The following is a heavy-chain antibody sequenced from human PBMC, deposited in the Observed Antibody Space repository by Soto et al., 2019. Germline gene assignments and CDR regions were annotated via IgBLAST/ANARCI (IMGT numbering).Heavy chain of an antibody. CDR3: AKDLRGGIAAPGNWFDP. CDR1: GFTFSSYA. Sequence: QPGGSLRLSCAASGFTFSSYAMSWVRQAPGRGLEWVSTISANGGSTYYADSVKGRFTISRDNSKNTLYLQMNSLRAEDTAVYYCAKDLRGGIAAPGNWFDPWGQGTLVTVSS. V-gene: IGHV3-23*01. D-gene: IGHD6-13*01. CDR2: ISANGGST. J-gene: IGHJ5*02.